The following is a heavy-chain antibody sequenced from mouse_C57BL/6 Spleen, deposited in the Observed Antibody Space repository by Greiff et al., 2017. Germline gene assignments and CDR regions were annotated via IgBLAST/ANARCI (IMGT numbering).Heavy chain of an antibody. V-gene: IGHV1-22*01. CDR3: ARRGSDNDVYYAMDY. CDR2: INPNNGGT. D-gene: IGHD2-4*01. CDR1: GYTFTDYN. Sequence: VQLQQSGPELVKPGASVKMSCKASGYTFTDYNMNWVKQSHGKSLEWIGYINPNNGGTSYNQKFKGKATLTVNKSSSTAYMELRSLTSVDSAVYDCARRGSDNDVYYAMDYWGQGTSVTVSS. J-gene: IGHJ4*01.